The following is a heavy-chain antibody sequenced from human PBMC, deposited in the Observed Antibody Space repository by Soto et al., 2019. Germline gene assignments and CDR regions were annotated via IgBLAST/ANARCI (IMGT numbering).Heavy chain of an antibody. V-gene: IGHV1-18*01. CDR1: GYIFTSYG. D-gene: IGHD5-12*01. Sequence: ASVKVSCKASGYIFTSYGISWVRQAPGQGLEWMGWISAYNGNTKYAQKIQDRVTMTTDTSTSIAYMELRSLRSDDTAVYYCARATSGYSGYGSPFDPWGQGTLVTVSS. CDR3: ARATSGYSGYGSPFDP. CDR2: ISAYNGNT. J-gene: IGHJ5*02.